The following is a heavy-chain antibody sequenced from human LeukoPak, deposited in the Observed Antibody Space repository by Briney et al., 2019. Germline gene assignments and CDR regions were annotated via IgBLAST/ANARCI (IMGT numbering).Heavy chain of an antibody. Sequence: TGGSLRLSCAASGFTFSSHWMHWVRQAPGKGLVWVSGISSDGSRPRYADSVNGRFTISRDNAKNTLYLQMNSLRAEDTAVYCCASFILKYKGNDYWGQGTLVTVSS. V-gene: IGHV3-74*01. D-gene: IGHD3-16*01. CDR2: ISSDGSRP. J-gene: IGHJ4*02. CDR1: GFTFSSHW. CDR3: ASFILKYKGNDY.